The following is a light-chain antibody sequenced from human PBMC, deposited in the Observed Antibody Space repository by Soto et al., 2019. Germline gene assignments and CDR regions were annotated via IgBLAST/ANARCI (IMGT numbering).Light chain of an antibody. J-gene: IGKJ1*01. Sequence: DIVMTQSPDSLAVSLGERATINCKSSQSVLYSSNNKNYLAWYQQKPRQPPKLLIYWSSTRESGVPDRFSGSGSGTDFTLTISSLQAEDVAVYYCQQYYSTHPAFGQGTKVEIK. CDR3: QQYYSTHPA. V-gene: IGKV4-1*01. CDR1: QSVLYSSNNKNY. CDR2: WSS.